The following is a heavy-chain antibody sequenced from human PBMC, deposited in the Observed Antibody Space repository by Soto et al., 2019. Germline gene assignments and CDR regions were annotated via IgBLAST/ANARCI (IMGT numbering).Heavy chain of an antibody. Sequence: QVQLQESGPGLVRPSETLSLTCTVSGGSISNFYWSWIRQPPGKGLEWIGYVYYTWSTSYNPALNRRVTFSADSSRGQFSLRLNSVTAADTAVYYCARTVLGPDLLADSFVDYYYYMRVWGQGTTVTVSS. J-gene: IGHJ6*03. CDR3: ARTVLGPDLLADSFVDYYYYMRV. CDR1: GGSISNFY. V-gene: IGHV4-59*08. CDR2: VYYTWST. D-gene: IGHD3-9*01.